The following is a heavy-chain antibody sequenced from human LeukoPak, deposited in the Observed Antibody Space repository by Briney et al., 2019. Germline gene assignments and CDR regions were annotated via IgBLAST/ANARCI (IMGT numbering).Heavy chain of an antibody. CDR1: AFTPTSYE. D-gene: IGHD3-10*01. V-gene: IGHV3-48*03. CDR3: ARDRGGGPRDGVDI. CDR2: ISRRGRTI. J-gene: IGHJ3*02. Sequence: GGSPRLSCAPSAFTPTSYETNWVRQAAGNGLEWVSYISRRGRTISYADSGKGRSTTSKDNAKNSLYLQMNSLRAEDTAVYYCARDRGGGPRDGVDIWGQGTMVTVSS.